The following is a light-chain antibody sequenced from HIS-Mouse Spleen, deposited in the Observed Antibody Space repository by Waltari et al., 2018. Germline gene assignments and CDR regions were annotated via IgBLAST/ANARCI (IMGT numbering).Light chain of an antibody. CDR3: YSTDSSGNHRV. CDR2: EDS. CDR1: ALPKKY. V-gene: IGLV3-10*01. J-gene: IGLJ2*01. Sequence: SYELTQPPSVSVSPGQTARNTCPGDALPKKYAYLYPQKSGQAPVLVIYEDSKRPSGIPERFSGSSSGTMATLTISGAQVEDEADYYCYSTDSSGNHRVFGGGTKLTVL.